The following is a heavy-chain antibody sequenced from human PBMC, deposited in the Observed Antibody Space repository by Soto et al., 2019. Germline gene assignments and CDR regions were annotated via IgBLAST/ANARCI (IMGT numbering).Heavy chain of an antibody. CDR1: GGSMSPYY. Sequence: PSETLSLTCTVSGGSMSPYYWSWIRQTPGKGLEWIAYIYFSGYTNYSPSLKSRVTISVDTSKNQFSLELNSVTAADTAVYYCAGGTAPIQLDYWGQGTLVTVSS. V-gene: IGHV4-59*01. CDR3: AGGTAPIQLDY. D-gene: IGHD3-16*01. J-gene: IGHJ4*02. CDR2: IYFSGYT.